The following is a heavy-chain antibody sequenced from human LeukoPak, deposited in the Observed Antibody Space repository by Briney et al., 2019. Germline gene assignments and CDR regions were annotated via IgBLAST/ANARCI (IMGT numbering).Heavy chain of an antibody. CDR2: INPNSGDT. V-gene: IGHV1-2*02. D-gene: IGHD3-22*01. CDR3: ARGSYDDTNGYYYDWFDP. CDR1: GYTFTGYY. Sequence: GASVKVSCKASGYTFTGYYMHWVRQAPGQGLEWMGWINPNSGDTNYAQKFQGRVTMTRDTSSSTAYMDLSRLRSDDTAVYYCARGSYDDTNGYYYDWFDPWGQGTLVTVSS. J-gene: IGHJ5*02.